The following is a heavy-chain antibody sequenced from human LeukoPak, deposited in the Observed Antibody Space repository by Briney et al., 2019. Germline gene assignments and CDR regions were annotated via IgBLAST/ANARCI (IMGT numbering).Heavy chain of an antibody. CDR3: AKDQKQWLAPGYFDY. CDR1: GFTFSSYA. CDR2: ISGSGGST. J-gene: IGHJ4*02. Sequence: PGGSLRLSCAASGFTFSSYAMSWVRQAPGKGLEWVSAISGSGGSTYYADSVKGRFTISRDNSKNTLYLQMNSLRAEDTAVYYCAKDQKQWLAPGYFDYWGQGTLVTVSS. D-gene: IGHD6-19*01. V-gene: IGHV3-23*01.